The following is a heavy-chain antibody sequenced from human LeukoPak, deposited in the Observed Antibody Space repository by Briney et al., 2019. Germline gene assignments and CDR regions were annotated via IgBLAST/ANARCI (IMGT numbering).Heavy chain of an antibody. CDR1: GFTFSSYA. V-gene: IGHV3-23*01. CDR3: AKDLSYYGSGSYYNY. Sequence: GGSLRLSCAASGFTFSSYAMSWVRQAPGKGREGFSSISGSGGSKYYADSVKGRFNICRDNSKNTLYLLMTRMRAEDTAVYYCAKDLSYYGSGSYYNYWDQGTLVTVSS. D-gene: IGHD3-10*01. J-gene: IGHJ4*02. CDR2: ISGSGGSK.